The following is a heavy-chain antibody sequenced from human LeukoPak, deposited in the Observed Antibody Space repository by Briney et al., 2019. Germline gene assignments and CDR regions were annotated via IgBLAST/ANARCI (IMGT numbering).Heavy chain of an antibody. V-gene: IGHV4-59*01. Sequence: SETLSLTCTVSGGSISSYYWSWIRQPPGKGLEWIGYIYYSGSTNYNPSLKSRVTISVDTSKNQFSLKLSSVTAADTAVYYCARVSREAQSSEAPDAFDIWGQGTMVTVSS. CDR2: IYYSGST. CDR3: ARVSREAQSSEAPDAFDI. CDR1: GGSISSYY. D-gene: IGHD6-19*01. J-gene: IGHJ3*02.